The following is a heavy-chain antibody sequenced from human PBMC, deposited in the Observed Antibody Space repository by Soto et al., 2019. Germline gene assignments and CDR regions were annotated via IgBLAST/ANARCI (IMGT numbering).Heavy chain of an antibody. CDR1: GYTFTSYG. D-gene: IGHD3-22*01. CDR3: ATVGYDSSGYYPLSWSWFDP. Sequence: ASVKVSCKASGYTFTSYGISWVRQAPGQGLEWMGWISADNGNTNYAQKLQGRVTMTADTSTDTAYMELSSLRSEDTAVYYCATVGYDSSGYYPLSWSWFDPWGQGTLVTVSS. J-gene: IGHJ5*02. V-gene: IGHV1-18*01. CDR2: ISADNGNT.